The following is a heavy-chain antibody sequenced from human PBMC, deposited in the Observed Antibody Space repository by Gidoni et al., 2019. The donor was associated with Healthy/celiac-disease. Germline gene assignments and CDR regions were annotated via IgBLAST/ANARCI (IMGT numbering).Heavy chain of an antibody. J-gene: IGHJ5*02. Sequence: QLQLQESGPGLVKPSETLALTCTVSGGAISSSSSYWGWIRPPPGKGLEWIGSIYYSGSTYYNPSLKSRVTISVDSSKNQFSLKLSFVPAADTAVYYCASRYCSGGSCYSRGLDWFDPWGQGTLVTVSS. D-gene: IGHD2-15*01. CDR3: ASRYCSGGSCYSRGLDWFDP. CDR2: IYYSGST. CDR1: GGAISSSSSY. V-gene: IGHV4-39*07.